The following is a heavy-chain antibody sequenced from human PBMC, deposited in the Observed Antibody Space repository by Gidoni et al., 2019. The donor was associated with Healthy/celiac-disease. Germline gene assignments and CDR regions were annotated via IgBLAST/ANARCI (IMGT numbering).Heavy chain of an antibody. J-gene: IGHJ4*02. D-gene: IGHD2-2*01. CDR3: ARGGYYAPAY. V-gene: IGHV4-34*01. CDR1: GGSFSGYY. CDR2: INHSGST. Sequence: LQLQQWGEGRLKTSETLSLTCAAYGGSFSGYYWSWIRQPPGKGLDWIGEINHSGSTNYNPSLKGRVTISVDTSKNRFSLKLSSVTSADTAVYYCARGGYYAPAYWGQGTLVTVSS.